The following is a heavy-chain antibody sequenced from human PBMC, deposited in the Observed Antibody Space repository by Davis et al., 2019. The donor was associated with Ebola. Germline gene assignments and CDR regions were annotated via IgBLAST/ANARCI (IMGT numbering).Heavy chain of an antibody. CDR3: AGDVVGFGDSVY. CDR2: INAANADT. J-gene: IGHJ4*02. Sequence: ASVKVSCKATGYSFTPYYIHWVRQAPGQGLVWMGVINAANADTLYAQKFQGRVTMTRDTSTSTIYMALSSLTYDDTAVYYCAGDVVGFGDSVYWGQGTLVTVSS. V-gene: IGHV1-46*01. CDR1: GYSFTPYY. D-gene: IGHD2-15*01.